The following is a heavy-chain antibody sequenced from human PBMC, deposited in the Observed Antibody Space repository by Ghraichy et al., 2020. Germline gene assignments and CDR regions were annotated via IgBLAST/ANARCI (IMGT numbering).Heavy chain of an antibody. CDR1: GFTFISYG. CDR3: ARDKGGPVAGRDYFDY. CDR2: IWYHGNNR. Sequence: GGSLRLSCTESGFTFISYGMHWVRQAPGKGLEWLAVIWYHGNNRYYADSVKGRFTISRDNSKNTLYLQMNSLRAEDTAVYYCARDKGGPVAGRDYFDYRGHGNLVTVSS. J-gene: IGHJ4*01. V-gene: IGHV3-33*01. D-gene: IGHD6-19*01.